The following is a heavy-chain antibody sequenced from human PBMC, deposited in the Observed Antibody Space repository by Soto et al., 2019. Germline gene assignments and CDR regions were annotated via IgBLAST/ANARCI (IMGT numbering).Heavy chain of an antibody. CDR2: VSAGGDMT. D-gene: IGHD3-10*01. CDR3: ARGDRGGSGSPASYYYSGLDV. V-gene: IGHV3-23*01. J-gene: IGHJ6*02. Sequence: PGESLRLSCAASGFTFSSYAMSWVRQAPGKGLEWVSSVSAGGDMTYYSDSVKGRFTISRDNSNNALFLQMNSLRIEDTGLYYCARGDRGGSGSPASYYYSGLDVWGQGTTVTVSS. CDR1: GFTFSSYA.